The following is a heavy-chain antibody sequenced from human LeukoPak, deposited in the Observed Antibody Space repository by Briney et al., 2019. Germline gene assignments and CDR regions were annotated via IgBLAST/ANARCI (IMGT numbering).Heavy chain of an antibody. CDR2: INHSGGT. J-gene: IGHJ4*02. D-gene: IGHD3-10*01. Sequence: MSSETLSLTCAVYGGSFNPYYWTWIRQPPGKGLEWIGEINHSGGTNYNPSLKSRITISVDTSKNQFSLKLTSVTAADTAVHYCARVWDASGSSLDYWGQGALVTVSS. CDR1: GGSFNPYY. V-gene: IGHV4-34*01. CDR3: ARVWDASGSSLDY.